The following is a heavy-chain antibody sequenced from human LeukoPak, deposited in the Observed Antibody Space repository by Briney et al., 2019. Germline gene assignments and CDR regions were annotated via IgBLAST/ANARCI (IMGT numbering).Heavy chain of an antibody. CDR3: ARDLTTPYYYYYYMDV. CDR2: INPSGGST. J-gene: IGHJ6*03. D-gene: IGHD4-11*01. V-gene: IGHV1-46*01. Sequence: ASVKVSCKASGYTFTSYYMHWVRQAPGQGLEWMGIINPSGGSTSYAQKFQGRVTMTRDTSTSTVYMELSSLRSEDTAVYYCARDLTTPYYYYYYMDVWGKGTTVAVSS. CDR1: GYTFTSYY.